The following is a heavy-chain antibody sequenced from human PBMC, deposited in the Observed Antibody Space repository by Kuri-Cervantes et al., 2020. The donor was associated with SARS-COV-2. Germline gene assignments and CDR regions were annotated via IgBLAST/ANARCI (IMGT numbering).Heavy chain of an antibody. J-gene: IGHJ4*02. Sequence: GESLKISCAASGFKFSRTDMHWVRQAPGKGLEWVAFISYDGNNKKCIVSGKGRFTISRDNSQNKLYLQMRSLRPEDTAMYYCAKDGAGAHDFWGQGTLVTVSS. CDR3: AKDGAGAHDF. D-gene: IGHD4/OR15-4a*01. CDR1: GFKFSRTD. V-gene: IGHV3-30*18. CDR2: ISYDGNNK.